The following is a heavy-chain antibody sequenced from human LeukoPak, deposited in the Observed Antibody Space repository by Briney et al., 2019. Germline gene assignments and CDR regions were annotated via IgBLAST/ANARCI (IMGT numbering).Heavy chain of an antibody. J-gene: IGHJ4*02. CDR2: INQDGSEK. CDR1: GFTFSNYW. Sequence: PGGSLRLSCAASGFTFSNYWMSWVRQAPGEGLEWVANINQDGSEKDYVDSVKGRFTISRDSAKNSLYLQMNSLRVEDTAVYYCARSRGWLDDYWGQGTLVSVSS. CDR3: ARSRGWLDDY. D-gene: IGHD6-19*01. V-gene: IGHV3-7*03.